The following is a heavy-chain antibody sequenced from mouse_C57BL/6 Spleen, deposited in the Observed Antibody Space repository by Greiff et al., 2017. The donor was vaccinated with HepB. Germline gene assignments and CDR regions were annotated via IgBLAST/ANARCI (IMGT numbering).Heavy chain of an antibody. D-gene: IGHD2-3*01. V-gene: IGHV5-4*03. Sequence: EVMLVESGGGLVKPGGSLKLSCAASGFTFSSYAMSWVRQTPEKRLEWVATISDGGSYTYYPDNVKGRFTISIDNAKNNLYLQMSHLKSEDTAMYYCERVRDGYYGGYFDVWGTGTTVTVSS. CDR2: ISDGGSYT. CDR3: ERVRDGYYGGYFDV. CDR1: GFTFSSYA. J-gene: IGHJ1*03.